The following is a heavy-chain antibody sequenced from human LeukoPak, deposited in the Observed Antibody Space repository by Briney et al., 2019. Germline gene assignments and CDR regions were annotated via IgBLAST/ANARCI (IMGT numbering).Heavy chain of an antibody. J-gene: IGHJ3*02. CDR3: ARDLRGYSSTLYAFDI. D-gene: IGHD6-13*01. CDR1: GFTFSSYS. V-gene: IGHV3-21*01. CDR2: ISSSSSYI. Sequence: PGGSLRLSCAASGFTFSSYSMNWVRQAPGKGLEWVSSISSSSSYIYYADSVKGRFTISRDNAKNSLYLQMNSLRAEDTAVYYCARDLRGYSSTLYAFDIWGQGTMVTVSS.